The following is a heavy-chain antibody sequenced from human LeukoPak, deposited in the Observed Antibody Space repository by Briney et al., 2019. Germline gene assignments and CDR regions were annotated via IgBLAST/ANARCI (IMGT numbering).Heavy chain of an antibody. CDR3: ARDVRHKYCSSASCYRGWFDP. J-gene: IGHJ5*02. Sequence: ASVKVSCKASGGTFGSYAISWVRQAPGQGLEWMGGIIPMFGTAIYAQKFQGRVTITADESTNTAYMELSSLRSEDTAVYYCARDVRHKYCSSASCYRGWFDPWGQGTLVTVSS. CDR1: GGTFGSYA. CDR2: IIPMFGTA. V-gene: IGHV1-69*13. D-gene: IGHD2-2*01.